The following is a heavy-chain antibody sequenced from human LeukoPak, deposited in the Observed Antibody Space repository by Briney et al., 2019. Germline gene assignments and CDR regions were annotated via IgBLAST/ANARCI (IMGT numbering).Heavy chain of an antibody. CDR2: ISSSGSTI. V-gene: IGHV3-48*03. J-gene: IGHJ4*02. Sequence: PGGSLRLSCAASGFTFSSYEMNWVRQAPGKGLEWVSYISSSGSTIYYADSVEGRFTISRDNAKNSLYLQMNSLRAEDTAVYYCATLSRNGDYGDYWGQGTLVTVSS. CDR3: ATLSRNGDYGDY. CDR1: GFTFSSYE. D-gene: IGHD2-8*01.